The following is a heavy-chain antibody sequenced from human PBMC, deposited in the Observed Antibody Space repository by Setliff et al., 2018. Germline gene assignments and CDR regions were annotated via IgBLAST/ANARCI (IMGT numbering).Heavy chain of an antibody. J-gene: IGHJ6*03. CDR2: ISAQDGNT. Sequence: GASVKVSCKASGYSFLSYGITWVRQAPGQGLEWMGWISAQDGNTIYAQNFQGRVTMTTDTSTSTAYMELRSLRSDDTAVYYCAREGVDTRSSTDYRYYMDLWGKGTTVTSP. CDR1: GYSFLSYG. CDR3: AREGVDTRSSTDYRYYMDL. V-gene: IGHV1-18*01. D-gene: IGHD5-18*01.